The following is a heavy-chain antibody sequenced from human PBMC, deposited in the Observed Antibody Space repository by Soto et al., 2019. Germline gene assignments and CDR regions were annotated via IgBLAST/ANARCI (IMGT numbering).Heavy chain of an antibody. J-gene: IGHJ4*02. V-gene: IGHV3-23*01. Sequence: PGGSLRLSCAASGFTFSSYAMSWVRQAPGKGLEWVSAISGSGGSTYYADSVKGRFTISRDNAKNSLYLQMSSLTAEGSGVYYRTRYLDFWGQGTLVTVSS. CDR1: GFTFSSYA. CDR2: ISGSGGST. D-gene: IGHD2-15*01. CDR3: TRYLDF.